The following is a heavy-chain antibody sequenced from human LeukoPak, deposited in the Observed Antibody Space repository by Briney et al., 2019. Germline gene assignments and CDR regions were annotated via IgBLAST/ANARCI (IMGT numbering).Heavy chain of an antibody. D-gene: IGHD6-25*01. CDR3: ARGPRLIRVPTPFDY. Sequence: NAGGSLRLSCAASGFTLSSYSMNWVRQAPGKGLEWVSSISSSSSYIYYADSVKGRFTISRDNAKNSLYLQMNSLRAEDTAVYYCARGPRLIRVPTPFDYWGQGTLVTVSS. CDR1: GFTLSSYS. V-gene: IGHV3-21*01. J-gene: IGHJ4*02. CDR2: ISSSSSYI.